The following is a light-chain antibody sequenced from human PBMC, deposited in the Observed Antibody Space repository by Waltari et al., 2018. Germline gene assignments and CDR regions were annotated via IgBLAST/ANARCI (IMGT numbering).Light chain of an antibody. CDR2: EVN. CDR3: CSYSGTTTVL. Sequence: QSALTQPASVSGSPGQSITISCTGTSSDVGSYNFVSCYQQHPDKAPKLMIYEVNKRPSGVSNRFSCSKSCNTASLTISGLQSEDEADYYCCSYSGTTTVLFGGGTNLTVL. CDR1: SSDVGSYNF. J-gene: IGLJ2*01. V-gene: IGLV2-23*02.